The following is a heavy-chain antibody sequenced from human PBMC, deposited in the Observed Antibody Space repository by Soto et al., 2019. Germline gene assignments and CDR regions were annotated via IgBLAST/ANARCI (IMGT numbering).Heavy chain of an antibody. V-gene: IGHV3-7*01. CDR3: ANIGRSDRAFDI. J-gene: IGHJ3*02. Sequence: GGSLRLSCAASGFTFSSYAMSWVRQAPGKGLEWLANIKPDGSEKIYVNSVKGRFTISRDNAKESLSLQMNSLGAEDTAVYYCANIGRSDRAFDIWGQGTMVTVSS. CDR2: IKPDGSEK. D-gene: IGHD5-12*01. CDR1: GFTFSSYA.